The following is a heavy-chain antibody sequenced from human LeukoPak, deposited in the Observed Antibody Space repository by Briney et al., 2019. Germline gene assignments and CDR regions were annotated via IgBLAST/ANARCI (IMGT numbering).Heavy chain of an antibody. CDR2: ISYDGSNK. Sequence: QPGGSLRLSCAASGFTFSSYATHWVRQAPGKGLEWVAVISYDGSNKYYADSVKGRFTISRDNSKNTLYLQMNSLRAEDTAVYYCARDSSSSLDYWGQGTLVTVSS. CDR3: ARDSSSSLDY. V-gene: IGHV3-30-3*01. D-gene: IGHD6-6*01. CDR1: GFTFSSYA. J-gene: IGHJ4*02.